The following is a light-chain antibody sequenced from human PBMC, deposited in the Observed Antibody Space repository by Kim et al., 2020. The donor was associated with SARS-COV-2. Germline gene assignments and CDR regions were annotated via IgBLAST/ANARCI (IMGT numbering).Light chain of an antibody. CDR1: QSIGRK. CDR2: FAS. J-gene: IGKJ2*03. Sequence: ASVGDRITSPCRASQSIGRKLNWYQQKPGKAPKILIYFASSLQGGVPSRFSGSGSETDFTLIISSLQPEDFGTYYCQQSVKIPYSFGQGTKVDIK. V-gene: IGKV1-39*01. CDR3: QQSVKIPYS.